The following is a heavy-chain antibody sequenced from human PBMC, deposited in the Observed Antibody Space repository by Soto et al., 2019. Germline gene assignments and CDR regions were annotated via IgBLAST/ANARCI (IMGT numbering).Heavy chain of an antibody. Sequence: ASVKVSCKASGGTFSSYAISWVRQAPGQGLEWMGGIIPIFGTANYAQKFQGRVTITADESTSTAYMELSSLRSEDTAVYYCARDRGYYDFWSGHHPYYYYGMDVWGQGTTVTVS. J-gene: IGHJ6*02. CDR3: ARDRGYYDFWSGHHPYYYYGMDV. V-gene: IGHV1-69*13. CDR1: GGTFSSYA. CDR2: IIPIFGTA. D-gene: IGHD3-3*01.